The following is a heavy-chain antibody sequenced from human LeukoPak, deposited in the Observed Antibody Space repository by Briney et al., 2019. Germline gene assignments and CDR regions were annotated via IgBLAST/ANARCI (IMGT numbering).Heavy chain of an antibody. CDR1: GGSISSSSYY. CDR3: ARVPGVHNWFDP. J-gene: IGHJ5*02. V-gene: IGHV4-39*07. D-gene: IGHD3-10*01. Sequence: SETLPLTCTVSGGSISSSSYYWGWIRQPPGKGLEWIGSIYYSGSTYYNPSLKSRVTISVDTSKNQFSLKLSSVTAADTAVYYCARVPGVHNWFDPWGQGTLVTVSS. CDR2: IYYSGST.